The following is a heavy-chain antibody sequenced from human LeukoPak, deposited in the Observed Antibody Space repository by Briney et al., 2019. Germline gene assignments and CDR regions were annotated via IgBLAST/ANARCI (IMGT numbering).Heavy chain of an antibody. V-gene: IGHV4-30-4*01. Sequence: SPSETLSLTCTVSGGSISSGDYYWSWIRQPPGKGLEWIGYIYYTGSTYYNPSLKSRVTISVDTSKNHLSLKLSSVTAADTAVYYCARGFGSEMATIESFDYWGQGTLVTVSS. D-gene: IGHD5-12*01. CDR2: IYYTGST. J-gene: IGHJ4*02. CDR1: GGSISSGDYY. CDR3: ARGFGSEMATIESFDY.